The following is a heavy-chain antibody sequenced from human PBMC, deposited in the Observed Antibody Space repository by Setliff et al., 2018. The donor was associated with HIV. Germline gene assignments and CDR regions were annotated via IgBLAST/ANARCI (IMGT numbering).Heavy chain of an antibody. J-gene: IGHJ6*02. CDR1: GYTFTGYY. CDR3: ARGGIAAAGTLNYYYYGLDV. D-gene: IGHD6-13*01. CDR2: IIPNSGGT. V-gene: IGHV1-2*04. Sequence: ASVKVSCKASGYTFTGYYLHWVRQAPGQGLEWMGWIIPNSGGTNYAQKFQGWVTMARDTSISTTYMELSRLRSDDTAVYYCARGGIAAAGTLNYYYYGLDVWGQGTTVTVSS.